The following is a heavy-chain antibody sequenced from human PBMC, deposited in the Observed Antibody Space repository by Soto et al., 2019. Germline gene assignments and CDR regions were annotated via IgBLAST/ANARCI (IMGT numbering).Heavy chain of an antibody. CDR1: GYTLTELS. V-gene: IGHV1-24*01. Sequence: ASVKVSCKVSGYTLTELSMHWVRQAPGKGLEWMGGFDPEDGETIYAQKFQGRVTMTADTSTDTAYMELSSLRSDDTAVYYCARVGAAAGSNWFDPWGQGTLVTVSS. CDR3: ARVGAAAGSNWFDP. D-gene: IGHD6-13*01. J-gene: IGHJ5*02. CDR2: FDPEDGET.